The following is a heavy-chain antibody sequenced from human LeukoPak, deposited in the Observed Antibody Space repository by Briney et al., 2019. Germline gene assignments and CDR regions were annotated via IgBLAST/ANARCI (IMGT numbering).Heavy chain of an antibody. CDR3: ARSGVGFGEFPNWFDP. J-gene: IGHJ5*02. V-gene: IGHV1-69*06. CDR1: GGTFSSYA. Sequence: GASVKVSCKASGGTFSSYAISWVRQAPGQGLEWMGGIIPIFGTANYAQKFQGRVTITADKSTSTAYMELSSLRSEDTAVYYCARSGVGFGEFPNWFDPWGQGTLVTVSS. D-gene: IGHD3-10*01. CDR2: IIPIFGTA.